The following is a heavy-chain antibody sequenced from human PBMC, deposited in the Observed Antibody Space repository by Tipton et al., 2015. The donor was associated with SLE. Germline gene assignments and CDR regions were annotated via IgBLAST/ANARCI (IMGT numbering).Heavy chain of an antibody. CDR2: IHHRGRT. CDR3: ASREYDFWSGIPCYYGMDV. CDR1: GDSISSDYY. J-gene: IGHJ6*02. Sequence: LRLSCTVSGDSISSDYYWGWIRQPPGKGLEWIGSIHHRGRTYYSPSLKSRVTISVDTSKNQFSLKLSSVTAADTAVYYCASREYDFWSGIPCYYGMDVWGQGTTVTVSS. D-gene: IGHD3-3*01. V-gene: IGHV4-38-2*02.